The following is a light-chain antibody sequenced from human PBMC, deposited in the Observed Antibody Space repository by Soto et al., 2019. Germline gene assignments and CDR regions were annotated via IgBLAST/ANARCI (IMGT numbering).Light chain of an antibody. CDR2: GNR. V-gene: IGLV1-40*01. CDR1: SSNIGAGYD. CDR3: QSCDSGLSGSEV. J-gene: IGLJ1*01. Sequence: QSVLTQPPSVSGAPGQRVTISCTGTSSNIGAGYDVHWYQQFPGTAPKLLIYGNRNRPSGVPDRFSGSKSGTSASLAITGLRAEDEATYYCQSCDSGLSGSEVFGTGTKLTFL.